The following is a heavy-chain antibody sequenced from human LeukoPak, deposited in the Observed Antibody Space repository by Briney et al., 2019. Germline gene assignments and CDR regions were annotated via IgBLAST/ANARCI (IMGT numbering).Heavy chain of an antibody. CDR3: ARDLSVAGFDF. Sequence: DSVKGRFTISRDNAKNLLFLQMNTLRAEDTAVYYCARDLSVAGFDFWGQGTMVTVSS. D-gene: IGHD6-19*01. V-gene: IGHV3-7*01. J-gene: IGHJ3*01.